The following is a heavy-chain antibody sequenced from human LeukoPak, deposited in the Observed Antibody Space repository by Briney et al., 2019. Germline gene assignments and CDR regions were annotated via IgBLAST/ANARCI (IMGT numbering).Heavy chain of an antibody. D-gene: IGHD4-17*01. V-gene: IGHV4-34*01. Sequence: PSETLSLTCAVYGGSFSGFYWNWVRQPPGKGLEWVGEINHSGSTNYNPSLKSRVTISVDTSKNQFSLRLSSVTAADTAVYYCASMAVTTGGYSYGMDVWGQGTTVTVSS. CDR3: ASMAVTTGGYSYGMDV. CDR1: GGSFSGFY. CDR2: INHSGST. J-gene: IGHJ6*02.